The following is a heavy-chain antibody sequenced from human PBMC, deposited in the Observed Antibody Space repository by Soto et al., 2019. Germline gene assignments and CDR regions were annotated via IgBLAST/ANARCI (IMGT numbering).Heavy chain of an antibody. V-gene: IGHV4-59*01. Sequence: SETLSLTCTVSGGSISSYYWSWIRQPPGKGLELIGYVYYSWSTNYNPSLRSRVNISVDTSKNQLSLKMSSVTAADTAVYYCARDPGSWYFDSWGQGILVTVSS. D-gene: IGHD3-10*01. CDR2: VYYSWST. CDR3: ARDPGSWYFDS. CDR1: GGSISSYY. J-gene: IGHJ4*02.